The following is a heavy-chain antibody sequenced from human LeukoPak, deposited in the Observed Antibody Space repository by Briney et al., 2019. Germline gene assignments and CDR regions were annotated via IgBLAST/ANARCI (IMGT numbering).Heavy chain of an antibody. Sequence: SETLSLTCTVSGGSISSYYWSWIRQPPGKGLEWIGHIYYSGSTNYNPSLKSRVTISVDTSKNQFSLKLSSVTAADTAVYYCARDSGGPYGDYDGMDVWGQGTTVTVSS. D-gene: IGHD4-17*01. CDR1: GGSISSYY. CDR2: IYYSGST. V-gene: IGHV4-59*01. CDR3: ARDSGGPYGDYDGMDV. J-gene: IGHJ6*02.